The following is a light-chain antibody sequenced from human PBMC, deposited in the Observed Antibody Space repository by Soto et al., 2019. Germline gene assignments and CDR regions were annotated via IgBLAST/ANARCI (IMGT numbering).Light chain of an antibody. CDR1: NSDVGTYNH. J-gene: IGLJ1*01. Sequence: QSALTQPPSASGSPGQSVTISCTGTNSDVGTYNHVSWYQQHPGKAPKLIIYEVSKRPSGVPERFSGSKSGNTASLTISGLQAEDEADYYCSSYTSSSTLFGTGTKVTVL. CDR3: SSYTSSSTL. V-gene: IGLV2-18*02. CDR2: EVS.